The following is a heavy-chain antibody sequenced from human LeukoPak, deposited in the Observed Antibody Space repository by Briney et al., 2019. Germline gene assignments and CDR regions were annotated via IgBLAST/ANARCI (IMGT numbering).Heavy chain of an antibody. V-gene: IGHV3-30-3*01. D-gene: IGHD6-19*01. Sequence: GGSLRLSCAASGFTFSSYAMHWVRQAPGKGLEWVAVISYDGSNKYYADSVKGRFTISRDNSKNTLYLQMSSLRAEDTAVYYCARAKDIAVAGNYFDYWGQGTLVTVSS. CDR3: ARAKDIAVAGNYFDY. CDR1: GFTFSSYA. J-gene: IGHJ4*02. CDR2: ISYDGSNK.